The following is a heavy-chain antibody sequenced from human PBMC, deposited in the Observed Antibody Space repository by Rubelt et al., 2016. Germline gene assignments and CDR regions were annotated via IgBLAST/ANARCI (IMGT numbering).Heavy chain of an antibody. J-gene: IGHJ4*02. V-gene: IGHV3-72*01. CDR3: ATFITRIRGVVGWFYD. D-gene: IGHD3-10*01. Sequence: EVHLVESGGGLVQPGGSLRLSCAASGFSFSDHYMEWVRQAPGKGLEWVGRIRNKANGYTTEYAASVNGRFTFSRTDSKNPLFLTITSLKTVEPAGYFCATFITRIRGVVGWFYDWGQGTLVTVSS. CDR1: GFSFSDHY. CDR2: IRNKANGYTT.